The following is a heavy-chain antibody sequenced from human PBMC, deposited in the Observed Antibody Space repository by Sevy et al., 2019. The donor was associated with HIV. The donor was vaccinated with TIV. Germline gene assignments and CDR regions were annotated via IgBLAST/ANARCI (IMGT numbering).Heavy chain of an antibody. CDR1: EFTFSSYA. CDR2: ISYDGSNK. D-gene: IGHD3-22*01. CDR3: ARGFLDSSGSYYFDY. V-gene: IGHV3-30-3*01. J-gene: IGHJ4*02. Sequence: GGSLRLSCAASEFTFSSYAMHWVRQAPGKGLEWVAVISYDGSNKYYADSVKGRFTISRDNSKNTLYLQMNSLRAEDTAVYYCARGFLDSSGSYYFDYWGQGTLVTVSS.